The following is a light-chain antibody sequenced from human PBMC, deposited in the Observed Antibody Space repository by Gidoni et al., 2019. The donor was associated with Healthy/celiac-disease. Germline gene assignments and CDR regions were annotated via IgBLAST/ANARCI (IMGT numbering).Light chain of an antibody. V-gene: IGKV1-5*03. CDR2: KAS. CDR1: QSISSW. CDR3: QQYNSYSPRA. J-gene: IGKJ4*01. Sequence: DLQMTQSPSTLSASVGDRVPITCRASQSISSWLAWYQQKPGKAPKLLIYKASSLESGVPSRFSGSGSGTEFTLTISSLQPDDFATYYCQQYNSYSPRAFGGGTKVEIK.